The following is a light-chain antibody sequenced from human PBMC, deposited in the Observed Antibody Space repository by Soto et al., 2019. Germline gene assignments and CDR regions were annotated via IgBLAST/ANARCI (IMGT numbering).Light chain of an antibody. V-gene: IGLV2-11*01. CDR3: CSYAGSYSI. CDR2: DVS. CDR1: SSDVGGYNY. J-gene: IGLJ2*01. Sequence: QSALTQPRSVSGSPGQSVTISCTGSSSDVGGYNYVSWYQHYPGKAPRLMIYDVSKRPSGVPDRFSGSKSGSTASLTISGLQAEDEADYYCCSYAGSYSIFGGGTKVTVL.